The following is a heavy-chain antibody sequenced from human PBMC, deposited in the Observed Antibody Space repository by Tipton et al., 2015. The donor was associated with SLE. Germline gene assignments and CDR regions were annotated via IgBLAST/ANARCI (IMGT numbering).Heavy chain of an antibody. J-gene: IGHJ4*02. CDR1: GYTFTSYA. CDR2: INTNTGNP. CDR3: ASSSPGIAAEEDYFDY. D-gene: IGHD6-13*01. Sequence: QVQLVQSGSELKKPGASVKVSCKASGYTFTSYAMNWERQAPGQGLEWMGWINTNTGNPTYAQGFTGRFVFSLDTSVSTAYLQISSLKAEDTAVYYCASSSPGIAAEEDYFDYWGQGTLVTVSS. V-gene: IGHV7-4-1*02.